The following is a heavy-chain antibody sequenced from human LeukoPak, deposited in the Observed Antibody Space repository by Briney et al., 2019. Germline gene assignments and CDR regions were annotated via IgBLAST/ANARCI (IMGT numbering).Heavy chain of an antibody. J-gene: IGHJ3*02. V-gene: IGHV3-15*01. Sequence: PGGSLRLSCAASGLIFSDYWMNWVRQAPGKGLEWVGRIKSKTDGGTTDYAAPVKGRFTISRDDSKNTLYLQMNSLKTEDTAVYYCTTDPAYDSSGYYLFSYFDIWGQGTMVTVSS. CDR1: GLIFSDYW. CDR2: IKSKTDGGTT. D-gene: IGHD3-22*01. CDR3: TTDPAYDSSGYYLFSYFDI.